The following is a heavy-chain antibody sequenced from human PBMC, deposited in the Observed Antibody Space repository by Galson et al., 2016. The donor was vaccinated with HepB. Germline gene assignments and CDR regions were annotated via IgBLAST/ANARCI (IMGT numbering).Heavy chain of an antibody. Sequence: PALVKPTQTLTLTCSFSGFSLSTGGVGVGWIRQPPGEALEWLAFIYWDDDKRYSPSLKSRLTITKDTAKNQVVLTMTDMDPMDTGTYYCPHAERKNTNYYPFDHWGQGTLVTVSS. CDR3: PHAERKNTNYYPFDH. V-gene: IGHV2-5*02. CDR1: GFSLSTGGVG. J-gene: IGHJ4*02. D-gene: IGHD4/OR15-4a*01. CDR2: IYWDDDK.